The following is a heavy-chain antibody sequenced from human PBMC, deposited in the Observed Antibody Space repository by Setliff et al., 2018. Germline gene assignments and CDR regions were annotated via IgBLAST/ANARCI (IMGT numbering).Heavy chain of an antibody. CDR3: ARSMIQRNYYCGLDA. J-gene: IGHJ6*02. Sequence: SETLSLTCTVSGGSLTSRYWSWIRQPPGKGLEWIGYIYYSGSTNYNPSLKSRVTMSIDTSKNQLSLKLSSVTAADTAVYYRARSMIQRNYYCGLDAWGQGTTVTVSS. CDR2: IYYSGST. D-gene: IGHD3-16*01. V-gene: IGHV4-59*12. CDR1: GGSLTSRY.